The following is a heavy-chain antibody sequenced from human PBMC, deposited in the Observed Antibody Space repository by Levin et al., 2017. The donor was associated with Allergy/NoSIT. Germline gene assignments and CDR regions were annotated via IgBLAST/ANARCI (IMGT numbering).Heavy chain of an antibody. CDR2: ISWNSGSI. D-gene: IGHD2-8*01. CDR1: GFTFDDYA. Sequence: GGSLRLSCAASGFTFDDYAMHWVRQAPGKGLEWVSGISWNSGSIGYADSVKGRFTISRDNAKNSLYLQMNSLRAEDTALYYCAKDIRSPRYCTNGVCYMFDYWGQGTLVTVSS. CDR3: AKDIRSPRYCTNGVCYMFDY. J-gene: IGHJ4*02. V-gene: IGHV3-9*01.